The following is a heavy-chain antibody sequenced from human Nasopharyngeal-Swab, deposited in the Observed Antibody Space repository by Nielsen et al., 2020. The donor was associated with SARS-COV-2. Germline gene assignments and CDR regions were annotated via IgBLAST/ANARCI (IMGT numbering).Heavy chain of an antibody. Sequence: SETLSLTCTVSGGSISPYYLSWIRRPPGKGLDWIGYISYSGSTNYNPSLKSRVTISVDTSKKQFSLRLSPLTAADTAVYYCARHAPPVYYYYMDVWGKGTTVTVSS. CDR1: GGSISPYY. CDR2: ISYSGST. V-gene: IGHV4-59*08. J-gene: IGHJ6*03. CDR3: ARHAPPVYYYYMDV.